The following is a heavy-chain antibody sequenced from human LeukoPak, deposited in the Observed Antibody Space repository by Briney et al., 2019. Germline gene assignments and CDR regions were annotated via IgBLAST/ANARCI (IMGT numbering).Heavy chain of an antibody. CDR3: ARARGGYDSSGYAGYYFDY. CDR2: IYYSGST. Sequence: SETLSLTCTVSGGSISSYYWSWIRQPPGKGLEWIGYIYYSGSTNCNPSLKSRVTISVDTSKNQFSLKLSSVTAADTAVYYCARARGGYDSSGYAGYYFDYWGQGTLVTVSS. CDR1: GGSISSYY. J-gene: IGHJ4*02. V-gene: IGHV4-59*01. D-gene: IGHD3-22*01.